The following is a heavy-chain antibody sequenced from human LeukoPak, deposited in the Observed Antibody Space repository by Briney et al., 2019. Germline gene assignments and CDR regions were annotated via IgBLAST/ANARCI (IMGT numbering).Heavy chain of an antibody. CDR1: GGSISSSSYY. CDR3: ASCPWFGEDVGY. CDR2: IYYSGST. V-gene: IGHV4-39*07. J-gene: IGHJ4*02. Sequence: SETLSLTCTVSGGSISSSSYYWGWIRQPPGKGLECIGSIYYSGSTYYNPSLKSRVTISVDTSKNQFSLKLSSVTAADTAVYYCASCPWFGEDVGYWGQGTLVTVSS. D-gene: IGHD3-10*01.